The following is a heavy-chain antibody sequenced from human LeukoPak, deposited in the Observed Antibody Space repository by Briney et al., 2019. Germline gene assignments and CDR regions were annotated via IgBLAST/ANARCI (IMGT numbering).Heavy chain of an antibody. V-gene: IGHV5-51*01. D-gene: IGHD3-3*01. CDR3: ARRITIFGVVNYFDY. Sequence: GESLKISCKGSGYSFTSYWMGWVRQMPGKGLEWMGIIYPGDSDTRYSPSFQGQVTISADKSISTAYLQWSSLKASDTAMYYCARRITIFGVVNYFDYWGQGTLVTVSS. J-gene: IGHJ4*02. CDR2: IYPGDSDT. CDR1: GYSFTSYW.